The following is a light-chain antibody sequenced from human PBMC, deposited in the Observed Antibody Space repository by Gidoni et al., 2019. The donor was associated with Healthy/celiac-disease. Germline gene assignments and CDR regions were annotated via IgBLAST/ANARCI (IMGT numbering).Light chain of an antibody. CDR3: QQLNSYPPT. CDR2: AAS. Sequence: IPLTQSPPFLSASVGDRVTITCRASQGISSYLAWYQQKPGKAPKLLIYAASTWQSGVPSRFSGSGSGTEFTLTISRLQPEDFATYYCQQLNSYPPTFGGGTKVEIK. J-gene: IGKJ4*01. CDR1: QGISSY. V-gene: IGKV1-9*01.